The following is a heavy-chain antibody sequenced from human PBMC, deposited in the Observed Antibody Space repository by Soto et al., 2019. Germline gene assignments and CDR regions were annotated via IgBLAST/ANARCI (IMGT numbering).Heavy chain of an antibody. Sequence: QVQLVQSGAEVKKPGSSVKVSCKAFRGTFNNYAISWVRQAPGQGLERVGGIIPIFALPNYERKFRDRVTISGDYATSTAYRELSSLSAEDTATYFCARGVKRDIVLQPAATDYFYYCGMDVWGQGTAVTVSS. J-gene: IGHJ6*02. D-gene: IGHD2-2*01. CDR3: ARGVKRDIVLQPAATDYFYYCGMDV. CDR2: IIPIFALP. CDR1: RGTFNNYA. V-gene: IGHV1-69*12.